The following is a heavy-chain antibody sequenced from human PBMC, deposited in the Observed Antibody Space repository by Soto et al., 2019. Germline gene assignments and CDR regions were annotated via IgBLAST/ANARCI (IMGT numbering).Heavy chain of an antibody. Sequence: QVHLIQSGAEVKKPGSSVKVSCKAAGGTFNTYTLIWVRQAHGHGPEWMGRTIPMPTVTNSAQKFQGRLTLTADKSTGTAFMELTSLRSADTAVYYCSIGSWSAETFDVWGQGTMVTVSS. CDR1: GGTFNTYT. CDR2: TIPMPTVT. V-gene: IGHV1-69*02. D-gene: IGHD2-2*01. J-gene: IGHJ3*01. CDR3: SIGSWSAETFDV.